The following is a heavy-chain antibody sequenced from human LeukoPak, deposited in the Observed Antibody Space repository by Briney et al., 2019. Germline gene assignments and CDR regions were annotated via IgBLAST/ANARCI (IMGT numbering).Heavy chain of an antibody. CDR2: IYYSGNI. Sequence: SETLSLTCTVSGGSISSSIYYWGWIRQPPGKGLEWIGSIYYSGNIYYDPSLKSRVIISVDTSKNQFFLRLSSVTAADTAVYYCATSGPWTSDYWGQGTLVTVSS. D-gene: IGHD2-15*01. CDR3: ATSGPWTSDY. V-gene: IGHV4-39*01. J-gene: IGHJ4*02. CDR1: GGSISSSIYY.